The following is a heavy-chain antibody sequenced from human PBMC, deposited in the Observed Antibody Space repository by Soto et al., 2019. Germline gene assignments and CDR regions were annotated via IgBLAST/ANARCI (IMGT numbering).Heavy chain of an antibody. CDR3: ARVVVNWTSQYFDF. CDR2: IIPIFGTA. Sequence: SVKVSCKASGGTFSSYAISWVRQAPGQGLEWMGGIIPIFGTANYAQKFQGRVTITADESTSTAYMELSSLRSEDTAVYYCARVVVNWTSQYFDFWGQGTLVTVSS. V-gene: IGHV1-69*13. CDR1: GGTFSSYA. J-gene: IGHJ4*02. D-gene: IGHD1-20*01.